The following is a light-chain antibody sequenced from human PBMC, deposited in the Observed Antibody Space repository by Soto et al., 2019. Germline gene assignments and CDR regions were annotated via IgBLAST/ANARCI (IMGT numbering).Light chain of an antibody. CDR2: GAS. J-gene: IGKJ3*01. CDR1: QSVTGSY. V-gene: IGKV3-20*01. CDR3: QQYGSSPPVT. Sequence: EIVLTQSPGTLSLSPGERATLSCRASQSVTGSYVAWYQQKPGQAPRLLIYGASSRASGIPDRFSGSGSGTDFTLPISRLEPEDFAVYYCQQYGSSPPVTFGPGTKVDMK.